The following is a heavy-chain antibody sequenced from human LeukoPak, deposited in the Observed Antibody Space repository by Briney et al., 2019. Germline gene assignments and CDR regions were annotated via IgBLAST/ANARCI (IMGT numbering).Heavy chain of an antibody. CDR1: GYTFTSYG. CDR3: ARVYSSSWSPPGVLHY. D-gene: IGHD6-13*01. Sequence: GASVKVSCKASGYTFTSYGISWVRQAPGQGPEWMGWISAYNGNTNYAQKLQGRVTMTTDTSTSTAYMELRSLRSDDTAVYYCARVYSSSWSPPGVLHYWGQGTLVTVSS. J-gene: IGHJ4*02. V-gene: IGHV1-18*01. CDR2: ISAYNGNT.